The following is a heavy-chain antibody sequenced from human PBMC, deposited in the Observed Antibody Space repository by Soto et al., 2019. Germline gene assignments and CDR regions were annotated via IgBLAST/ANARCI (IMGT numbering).Heavy chain of an antibody. CDR2: IYYSGST. J-gene: IGHJ4*02. CDR3: ARVSSGRQFDY. V-gene: IGHV4-31*03. D-gene: IGHD6-19*01. CDR1: GGSISSGGYY. Sequence: PSETLSLTCTVSGGSISSGGYYWSWIRQHPGKGLEWIGYIYYSGSTYYNPSLKSRVTISVDTSKNQFSLKLSSVTAADTAVYYCARVSSGRQFDYWGQGTLVTVSS.